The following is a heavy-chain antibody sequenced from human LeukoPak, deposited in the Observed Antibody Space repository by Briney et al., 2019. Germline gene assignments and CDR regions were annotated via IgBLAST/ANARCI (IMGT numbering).Heavy chain of an antibody. Sequence: PSETLSLTCTVSGGSISSGGYYWGWIRQHPGKGLDWIGYIYYSGSTYYNPSLTSRVTISVDTSKNQFSLRLSSVTAADTAVYYCARDYSNADYYYYYGMDVWGQGTTVTVSS. CDR1: GGSISSGGYY. CDR3: ARDYSNADYYYYYGMDV. J-gene: IGHJ6*02. V-gene: IGHV4-31*03. CDR2: IYYSGST. D-gene: IGHD4-11*01.